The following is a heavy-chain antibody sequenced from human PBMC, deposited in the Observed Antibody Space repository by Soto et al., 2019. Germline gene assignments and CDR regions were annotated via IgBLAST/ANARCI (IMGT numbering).Heavy chain of an antibody. Sequence: QVQLVQSGAEVKKPGSSVKVSCKASGGTFSSYAISWVRQAPGQGHEWMGGIVPLFGTAKYAQKFQGRLTITADESTSTAYMELSSLRFEDTAVYYCARGVVVVAASQLGWFDPWGQGTLVTVSS. CDR1: GGTFSSYA. D-gene: IGHD2-15*01. J-gene: IGHJ5*02. CDR3: ARGVVVVAASQLGWFDP. V-gene: IGHV1-69*01. CDR2: IVPLFGTA.